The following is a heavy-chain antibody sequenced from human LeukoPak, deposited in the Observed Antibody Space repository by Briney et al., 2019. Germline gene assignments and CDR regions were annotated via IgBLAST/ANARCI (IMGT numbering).Heavy chain of an antibody. D-gene: IGHD5-18*01. Sequence: VASVKVSCKASGYTFTGYYMHWVRQAPGQGLEWMGWINPNSCGTNYAQKFQGRVTMTRDTSISTAYMELSRLRSDDTAVYYCARAAGGIRGYSYGTYFDYWGQGTLVTVSS. CDR1: GYTFTGYY. CDR2: INPNSCGT. V-gene: IGHV1-2*02. J-gene: IGHJ4*02. CDR3: ARAAGGIRGYSYGTYFDY.